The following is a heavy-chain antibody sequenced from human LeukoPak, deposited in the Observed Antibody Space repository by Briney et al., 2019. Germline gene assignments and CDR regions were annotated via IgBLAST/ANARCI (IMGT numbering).Heavy chain of an antibody. CDR2: ISAYNGNT. Sequence: GASVKASCKASGYTFTSYGISWVRQAPGQGLEWMGWISAYNGNTNYAQKLQGRVTMTTDTSTSTAYMELRSLRSDDTAVYYCAREAEYYDSSGGPYDAFDIWGQGTMVTVSS. J-gene: IGHJ3*02. CDR3: AREAEYYDSSGGPYDAFDI. V-gene: IGHV1-18*01. D-gene: IGHD3-22*01. CDR1: GYTFTSYG.